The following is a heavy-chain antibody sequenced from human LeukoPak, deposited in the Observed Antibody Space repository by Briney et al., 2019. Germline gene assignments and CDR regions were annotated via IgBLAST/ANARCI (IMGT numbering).Heavy chain of an antibody. V-gene: IGHV3-9*01. CDR1: GFTFDDYA. CDR2: ISWNSGSL. CDR3: AKAEGFFGGYYDH. Sequence: PGGSLRLSCAASGFTFDDYAMHWVRQAPGKGLEWVSGISWNSGSLDYADSVKGRFTISRDSARNSLYLQMDSLRAEDTAFYYCAKAEGFFGGYYDHWGQGTLVTVSS. J-gene: IGHJ5*02. D-gene: IGHD3-22*01.